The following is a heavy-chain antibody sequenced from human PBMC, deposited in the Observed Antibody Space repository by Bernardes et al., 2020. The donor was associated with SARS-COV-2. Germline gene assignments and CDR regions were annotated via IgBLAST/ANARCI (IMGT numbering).Heavy chain of an antibody. CDR2: IYYSGST. Sequence: SETLSLTCTVSGGSISSGDYYWSWIRQPPGKGLEWIGYIYYSGSTYYNPSLKSRVTISVDTSKNQFSLKLSSVTAADTAVYYCARDPHYDFWCGWLPPGGMDVWGQGTTVTVAS. CDR3: ARDPHYDFWCGWLPPGGMDV. V-gene: IGHV4-30-4*01. D-gene: IGHD3-3*01. CDR1: GGSISSGDYY. J-gene: IGHJ6*02.